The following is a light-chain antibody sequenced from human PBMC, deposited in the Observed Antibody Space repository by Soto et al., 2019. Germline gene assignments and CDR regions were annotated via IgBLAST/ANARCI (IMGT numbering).Light chain of an antibody. CDR3: CSYTSSSTYV. Sequence: QSVLTQPASVSGSTGQSITISCTGTSSDVGSYNLVSWYQQHPGKAPKLMIYEGNKRPSGVSNRFSGSKSGNTASLTISGLQAEDEADYYCCSYTSSSTYVFGTGTKVTVL. CDR2: EGN. CDR1: SSDVGSYNL. J-gene: IGLJ1*01. V-gene: IGLV2-23*01.